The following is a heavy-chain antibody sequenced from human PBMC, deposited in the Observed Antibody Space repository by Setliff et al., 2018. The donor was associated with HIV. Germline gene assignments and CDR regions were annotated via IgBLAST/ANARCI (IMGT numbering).Heavy chain of an antibody. V-gene: IGHV4-38-2*01. CDR2: IYHSGST. J-gene: IGHJ4*02. Sequence: NPSETLSLTCAVSDYSISSGYYWGWIRQPPGKGLEWIGSIYHSGSTYYNPSLKSRITINPDTSKNQFSLQLNSVTPEDTAVYYCARHDNYDNGGYYNLYYFDSWGPGTLVTVSS. D-gene: IGHD3-22*01. CDR3: ARHDNYDNGGYYNLYYFDS. CDR1: DYSISSGYY.